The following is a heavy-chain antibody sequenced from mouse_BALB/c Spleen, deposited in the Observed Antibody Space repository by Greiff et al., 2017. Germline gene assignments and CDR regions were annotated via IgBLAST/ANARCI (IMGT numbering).Heavy chain of an antibody. CDR3: ARESDYDRYFDY. Sequence: EVQLQQSGAELVKPGASVKLSCTASGFNIKDTYMHWVKQRPEQGLEWIGRIDPANGNTKYDPKFQGKATITADTSSNTAYLQLSSLTSEDTAVYYCARESDYDRYFDYWGQGTTLTVSS. D-gene: IGHD2-4*01. CDR2: IDPANGNT. V-gene: IGHV14-3*02. CDR1: GFNIKDTY. J-gene: IGHJ2*01.